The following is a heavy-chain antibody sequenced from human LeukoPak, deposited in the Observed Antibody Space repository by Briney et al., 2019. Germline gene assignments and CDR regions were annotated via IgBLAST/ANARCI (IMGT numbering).Heavy chain of an antibody. CDR1: GFTFSSYG. D-gene: IGHD3-3*01. J-gene: IGHJ4*02. V-gene: IGHV3-30*02. Sequence: GGTLRLSCAASGFTFSSYGMDWVRQAPGKGLEWVAFIRFDGSDKYYADSVKGRFTISRDNSKNTLYLQMNSLRPEDTAVYYCAKGDMSGSTWSSDHWGQGTLVTVSS. CDR2: IRFDGSDK. CDR3: AKGDMSGSTWSSDH.